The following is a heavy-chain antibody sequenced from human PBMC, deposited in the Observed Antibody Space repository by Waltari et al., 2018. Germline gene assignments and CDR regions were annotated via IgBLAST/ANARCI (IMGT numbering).Heavy chain of an antibody. CDR1: GGSISPGGYS. D-gene: IGHD3-3*01. J-gene: IGHJ4*02. V-gene: IGHV4-30-2*01. Sequence: QLQLQESGSGLVKPSQTLSLTCAVSGGSISPGGYSWSSFRQPPGKGLEWIGYIYHSGSTYYNPSLKSRVTISVDRSKNQFSLKLSSVTAADTAVYYCAGSRITIFGVVIHPLDYWGQGTLVTVSS. CDR3: AGSRITIFGVVIHPLDY. CDR2: IYHSGST.